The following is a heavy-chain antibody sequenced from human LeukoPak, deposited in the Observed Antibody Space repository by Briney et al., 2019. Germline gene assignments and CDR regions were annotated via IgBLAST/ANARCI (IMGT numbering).Heavy chain of an antibody. CDR1: GYTFTSYY. J-gene: IGHJ4*02. D-gene: IGHD2-15*01. CDR3: AREVGYCSGGSYRYYFDY. V-gene: IGHV1-46*01. CDR2: INPSGGST. Sequence: ASVKVSCKASGYTFTSYYMHWVRQAPGQGLEWMGIINPSGGSTSYAQKFQGRVTMTRDTSTSTVYMELSSLRSEDTAVYYCAREVGYCSGGSYRYYFDYWGQGTLVTVSS.